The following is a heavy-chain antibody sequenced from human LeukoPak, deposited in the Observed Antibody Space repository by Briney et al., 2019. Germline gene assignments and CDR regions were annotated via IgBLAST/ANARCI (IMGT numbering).Heavy chain of an antibody. CDR3: AKADGSYKTLIDY. D-gene: IGHD3-10*01. V-gene: IGHV3-23*01. J-gene: IGHJ4*02. Sequence: GGSLRLSCAASGFTFSRHAMSWVRQAPGKGLEWVSTTGLNSVNTLCAESVQGRFSISRDSSKNTVYLQMNSLRAEDTAVYYCAKADGSYKTLIDYWGQGTLVTVSS. CDR1: GFTFSRHA. CDR2: TGLNSVNT.